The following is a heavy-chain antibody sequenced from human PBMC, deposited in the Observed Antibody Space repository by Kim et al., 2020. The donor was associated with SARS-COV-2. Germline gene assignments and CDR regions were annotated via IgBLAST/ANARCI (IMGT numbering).Heavy chain of an antibody. D-gene: IGHD6-13*01. CDR3: ARYPSIAAAGTPFDY. J-gene: IGHJ4*02. Sequence: PKLQGRVTITTDTSTRTAYMELRSLRSDETAVYYCARYPSIAAAGTPFDYWGQGTLVTVSS. V-gene: IGHV1-18*01.